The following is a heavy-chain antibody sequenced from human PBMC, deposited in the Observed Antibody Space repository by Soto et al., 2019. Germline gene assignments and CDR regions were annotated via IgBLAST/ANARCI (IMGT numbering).Heavy chain of an antibody. Sequence: QVQLVQSGAEVKKPGASVKVSCKASGYTFSTYGFSWVRQAPGQGLEWMGWIGADNGDTNYAQNFQGRVTMTTDPPPTTSYMGRRGLTSDDPAVYFCARVWKGAGGFDPWGQGPLVTVSS. CDR2: IGADNGDT. D-gene: IGHD3-3*01. V-gene: IGHV1-18*01. CDR1: GYTFSTYG. CDR3: ARVWKGAGGFDP. J-gene: IGHJ5*02.